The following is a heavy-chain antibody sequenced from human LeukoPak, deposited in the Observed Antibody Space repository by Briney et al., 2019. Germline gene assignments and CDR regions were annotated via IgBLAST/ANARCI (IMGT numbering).Heavy chain of an antibody. CDR1: GFTVSNND. Sequence: PGGSLRLSCAASGFTVSNNDMSWVRQAPGKGLEWVSIIYSGGSTFYADSVKGRLTISREISKNTIHLQMHSLRAEDTAVYYCVSVSLLTQYYFDYWGQGTLVSVSS. J-gene: IGHJ4*02. D-gene: IGHD2-15*01. CDR2: IYSGGST. CDR3: VSVSLLTQYYFDY. V-gene: IGHV3-53*01.